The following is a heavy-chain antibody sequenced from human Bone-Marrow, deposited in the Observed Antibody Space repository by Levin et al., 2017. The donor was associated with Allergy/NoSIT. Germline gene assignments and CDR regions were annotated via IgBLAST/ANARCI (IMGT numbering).Heavy chain of an antibody. CDR3: AKVPNPKKRGYYDGMDV. D-gene: IGHD1-14*01. V-gene: IGHV3-9*01. Sequence: SLKISCAASGFTFDDYAMHWVRQAPGKGLEWVSGISWNSGSIGYADSVKGRFTISRDNAKNSLYLQMNSLRAEDTALYYCAKVPNPKKRGYYDGMDVWGQGTTVTVSS. CDR2: ISWNSGSI. J-gene: IGHJ6*02. CDR1: GFTFDDYA.